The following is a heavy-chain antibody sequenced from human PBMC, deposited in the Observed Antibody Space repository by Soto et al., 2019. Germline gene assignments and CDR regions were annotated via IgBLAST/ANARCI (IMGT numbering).Heavy chain of an antibody. J-gene: IGHJ4*02. CDR2: INESGST. Sequence: QVQLQQWGAGLVKPSETLSLSCAVYGQSFSGHSWAWIRQPPGKGLEWIGEINESGSTYYNPSLKSRVTISTDTSKNQFSLKLSSVSAADTAAYFCARGSGIVALPGELEDVKYWGQGTLVIVSS. CDR1: GQSFSGHS. V-gene: IGHV4-34*01. CDR3: ARGSGIVALPGELEDVKY. D-gene: IGHD1-1*01.